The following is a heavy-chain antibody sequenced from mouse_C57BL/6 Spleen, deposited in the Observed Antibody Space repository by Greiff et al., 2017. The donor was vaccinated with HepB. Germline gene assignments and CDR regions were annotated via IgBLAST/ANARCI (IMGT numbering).Heavy chain of an antibody. CDR2: IDPSDSYT. V-gene: IGHV1-59*01. CDR1: GYTFTSYW. CDR3: ARGAIYYDYHGDY. Sequence: QVQLQQPGAELVRPGTSVKLSCKASGYTFTSYWMHWVKQRPGQGLEWIGVIDPSDSYTNYNQKFKGKATLTVDTSSSTAYMQLSSLTSEDSAVYYCARGAIYYDYHGDYWGQGTTLTVSS. J-gene: IGHJ2*01. D-gene: IGHD2-4*01.